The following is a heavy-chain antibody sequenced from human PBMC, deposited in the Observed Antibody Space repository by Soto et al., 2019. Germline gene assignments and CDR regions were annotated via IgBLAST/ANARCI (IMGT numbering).Heavy chain of an antibody. J-gene: IGHJ4*02. V-gene: IGHV3-30*02. CDR1: GFTFSGFV. Sequence: PGGSLRLSCVTSGFTFSGFVMQWVRQAPGKGLEWVAVIWYDGSDKYYADSVKGRFTISRDNSRNTLYLQMSSLRLEDTAVYYCVKDRYVDYWGQGTLVTVSS. CDR3: VKDRYVDY. CDR2: IWYDGSDK.